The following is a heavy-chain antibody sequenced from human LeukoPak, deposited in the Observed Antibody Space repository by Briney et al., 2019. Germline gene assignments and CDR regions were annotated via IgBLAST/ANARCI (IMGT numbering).Heavy chain of an antibody. CDR1: GYTFTSYI. Sequence: WASVKVSCKASGYTFTSYIISWVRQAPGQGLEWMGWINAYNGNTDYAQRVQGRVTMTTDTSTSTAYMEVRSLRSDDTAVYYCARDRHLAEAVDYSYMDASGKRTPVTVS. CDR2: INAYNGNT. V-gene: IGHV1-18*01. CDR3: ARDRHLAEAVDYSYMDA. D-gene: IGHD6-13*01. J-gene: IGHJ6*03.